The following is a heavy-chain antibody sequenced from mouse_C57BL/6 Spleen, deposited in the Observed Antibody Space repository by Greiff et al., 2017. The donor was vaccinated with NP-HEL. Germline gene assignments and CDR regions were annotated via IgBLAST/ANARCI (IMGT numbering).Heavy chain of an antibody. J-gene: IGHJ1*03. Sequence: VMLVESGAELARPGASVKLSCKASGYTFTSYGISWVKQRTGQGLEWIGEIYPRSGNTYYNEKFKGKATLTADKSSSTAYMELRSLTSEDSAVYFCARLEVTTVVAPYWYFDVWGTGTTVTVSS. CDR3: ARLEVTTVVAPYWYFDV. D-gene: IGHD1-1*01. V-gene: IGHV1-81*01. CDR1: GYTFTSYG. CDR2: IYPRSGNT.